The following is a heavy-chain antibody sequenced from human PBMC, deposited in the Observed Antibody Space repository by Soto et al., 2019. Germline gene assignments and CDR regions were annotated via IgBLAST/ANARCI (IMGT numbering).Heavy chain of an antibody. J-gene: IGHJ2*01. V-gene: IGHV3-23*01. CDR2: ISGSGGST. Sequence: EVQVLESGGGLVQPGGSLRLSCAASGFTFSTYAMSWVRQAPGKGLEWVSGISGSGGSTYYEDSVKGRFTISRDNSKKTLFLQMSSLRAEDTAVYFCAKGGAAAGMGYFDLWGRGTLVTVSS. D-gene: IGHD6-13*01. CDR1: GFTFSTYA. CDR3: AKGGAAAGMGYFDL.